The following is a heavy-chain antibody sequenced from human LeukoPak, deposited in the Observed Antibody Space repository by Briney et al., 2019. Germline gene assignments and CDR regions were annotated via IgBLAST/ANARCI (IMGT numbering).Heavy chain of an antibody. CDR3: TSRGGQFVRSFDS. J-gene: IGHJ4*02. D-gene: IGHD2-8*01. CDR1: GFTFSSYW. Sequence: PGGSLRLSCAASGFTFSSYWMRWVRQAPGKGLVWVSRINSDGSSTSYADSVKGRFTISRDNAKNTLYLQMNSPRAEATAVYFCTSRGGQFVRSFDSWGQGTLVTVSS. CDR2: INSDGSST. V-gene: IGHV3-74*01.